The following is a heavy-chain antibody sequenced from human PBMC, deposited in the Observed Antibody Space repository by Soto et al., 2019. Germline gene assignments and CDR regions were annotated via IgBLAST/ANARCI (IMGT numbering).Heavy chain of an antibody. D-gene: IGHD1-26*01. CDR3: ARDSEGATKDYYYGMDV. CDR2: IIPIFGTA. CDR1: GGTFSSYA. J-gene: IGHJ6*02. V-gene: IGHV1-69*01. Sequence: QVQLVQSGAEVKKPGSSVKVSCKASGGTFSSYAISWVRQAPGQGLEWMGGIIPIFGTANYAQKFQGRVTITADESTSTAYMELSSLRSEDTAVYYCARDSEGATKDYYYGMDVWGQGTTVTVSS.